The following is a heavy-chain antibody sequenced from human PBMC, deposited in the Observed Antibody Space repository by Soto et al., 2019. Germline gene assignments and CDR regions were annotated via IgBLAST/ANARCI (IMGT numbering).Heavy chain of an antibody. CDR3: AVPGRGDFDY. Sequence: QSLTCAVSGASIGTNNWWSWVRQPPGKGLEWIGEVYHSGTTNCNPSLKSRVTISIDKSKNQFSLTLTSMTAADTALYYCAVPGRGDFDYWSQGTLVTVSS. J-gene: IGHJ4*02. V-gene: IGHV4-4*02. D-gene: IGHD5-12*01. CDR2: VYHSGTT. CDR1: GASIGTNNW.